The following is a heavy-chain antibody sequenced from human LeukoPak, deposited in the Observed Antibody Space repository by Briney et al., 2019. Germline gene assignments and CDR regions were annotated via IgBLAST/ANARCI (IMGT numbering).Heavy chain of an antibody. Sequence: ASVKVSCKASGFTFTSSAVQWVRQARGQRLEWIGWIVVGSGNTNYAQKFQERVTITRDMSTSTAYMELSSLRSEDTAVYYCAAGPPRGGVSRYWGQGTLVTVSS. CDR2: IVVGSGNT. J-gene: IGHJ4*02. D-gene: IGHD2-8*02. CDR1: GFTFTSSA. CDR3: AAGPPRGGVSRY. V-gene: IGHV1-58*01.